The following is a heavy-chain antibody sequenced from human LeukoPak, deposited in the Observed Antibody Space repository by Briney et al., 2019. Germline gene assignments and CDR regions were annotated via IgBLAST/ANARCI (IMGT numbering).Heavy chain of an antibody. V-gene: IGHV3-30*03. CDR2: ISHDGSNK. CDR1: GFTFSSYG. D-gene: IGHD1-26*01. Sequence: GGSLRLSCAASGFTFSSYGMHWVRQAPGKGLEWVAVISHDGSNKYYADSVKGRFTISRDNSKNTLYLQMNSLRAEDTAVYYCASANGPSDPLWGFDYWGQGTLVTVSS. CDR3: ASANGPSDPLWGFDY. J-gene: IGHJ4*02.